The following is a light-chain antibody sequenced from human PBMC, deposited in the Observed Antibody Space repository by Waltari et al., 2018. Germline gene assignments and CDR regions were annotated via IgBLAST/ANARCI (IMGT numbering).Light chain of an antibody. CDR3: QQYYGYPLT. V-gene: IGKV1-8*01. Sequence: AIQITQSPSSLSASTGAKVTITCRASQGISNYLAWYQQKPGKAPTLLLYDASTLQRGVPSRFSGSGSGTDFTLTISCLQSEDFATFYCQQYYGYPLTFGPGTKVDVK. J-gene: IGKJ3*01. CDR1: QGISNY. CDR2: DAS.